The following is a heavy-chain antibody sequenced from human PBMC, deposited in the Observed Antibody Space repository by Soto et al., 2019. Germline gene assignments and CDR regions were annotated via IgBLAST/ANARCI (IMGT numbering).Heavy chain of an antibody. CDR2: LNGHPTEK. D-gene: IGHD6-13*01. J-gene: IGHJ4*02. Sequence: LRLSCVISGFTFSSYAMTWVRQAPGKGLEWVSTLNGHPTEKYHADSVRGRFTISRDNSKSTLYLQMNSLRAEDSAIYYCAKGYSDSSWSHLDFWGQGTLVTVSS. CDR3: AKGYSDSSWSHLDF. V-gene: IGHV3-23*01. CDR1: GFTFSSYA.